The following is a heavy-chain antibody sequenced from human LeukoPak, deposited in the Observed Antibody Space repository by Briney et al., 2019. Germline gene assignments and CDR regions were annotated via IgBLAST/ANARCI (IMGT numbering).Heavy chain of an antibody. J-gene: IGHJ5*02. CDR3: ARLNTRLTILA. V-gene: IGHV4-39*01. Sequence: SETLSLTCTVSGGSVSSNNDYWGWIRQPPGRGLEWIGSIYYSGSAWYNPSLKSRVTISVDTSRNQLSLRLDSVTAADTAVYYCARLNTRLTILAWGQGTLVTVSS. CDR2: IYYSGSA. D-gene: IGHD3-3*01. CDR1: GGSVSSNNDY.